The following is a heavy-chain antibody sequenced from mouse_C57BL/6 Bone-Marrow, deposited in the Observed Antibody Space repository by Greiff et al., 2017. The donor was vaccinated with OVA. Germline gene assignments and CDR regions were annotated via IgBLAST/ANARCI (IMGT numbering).Heavy chain of an antibody. CDR3: ARGDWDYFDY. V-gene: IGHV1-61*01. CDR2: IYPSDSET. CDR1: GYTFTSYW. J-gene: IGHJ2*01. Sequence: VKLMESGAELVRPGSSVKLSCKASGYTFTSYWMDWVKQRPGQGLEWIGNIYPSDSETHYNQKFKDKATLTVDKSSSTAYMQLSSLTSEDSAVYYCARGDWDYFDYWGQGTTLTVSS. D-gene: IGHD4-1*01.